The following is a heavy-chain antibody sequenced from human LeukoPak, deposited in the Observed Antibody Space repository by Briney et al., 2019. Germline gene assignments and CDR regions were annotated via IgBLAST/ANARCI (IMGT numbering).Heavy chain of an antibody. Sequence: PGGSLRLSCSASGFTFSRYAMHWVRQAPGKGLEYVSAISSSGGSTYYADSVKGRFTISRDNSKDTLYLQMSSLRAEDTTVYYCVKSAGFDWLSPLDAFDIWGQRTMVTVSS. CDR2: ISSSGGST. CDR3: VKSAGFDWLSPLDAFDI. CDR1: GFTFSRYA. J-gene: IGHJ3*02. D-gene: IGHD3-9*01. V-gene: IGHV3-64D*06.